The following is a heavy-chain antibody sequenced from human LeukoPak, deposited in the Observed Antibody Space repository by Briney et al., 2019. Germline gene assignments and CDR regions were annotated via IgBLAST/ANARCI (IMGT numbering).Heavy chain of an antibody. D-gene: IGHD7-27*01. CDR1: GFTFSSYS. CDR2: ISSSSSYI. J-gene: IGHJ2*01. CDR3: ARGHWWLTGDDQPHPHWYFDL. Sequence: GGSLRLSCAASGFTFSSYSTNWVRQAPGKGLEWVSSISSSSSYIYYADSVKGRFTISRDNANNSLYLQMNSLRAEDTAVYYCARGHWWLTGDDQPHPHWYFDLWGRGALVTVSS. V-gene: IGHV3-21*01.